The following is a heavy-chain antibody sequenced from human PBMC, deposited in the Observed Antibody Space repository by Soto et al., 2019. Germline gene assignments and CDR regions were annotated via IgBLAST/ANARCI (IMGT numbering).Heavy chain of an antibody. J-gene: IGHJ4*02. CDR3: ARGLDYVVY. Sequence: LETLSLTCAVYGGSFSGYYWNWIRQPPGKGLEWIGEINHSGSTNYNPSLKSRVTISVDTSKNQFSLKLSSVTAADTAVYYCARGLDYVVYWGQGTLVTVSS. CDR2: INHSGST. V-gene: IGHV4-34*01. CDR1: GGSFSGYY.